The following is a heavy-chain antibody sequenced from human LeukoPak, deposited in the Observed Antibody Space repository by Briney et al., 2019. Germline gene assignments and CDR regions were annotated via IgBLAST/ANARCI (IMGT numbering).Heavy chain of an antibody. Sequence: SETLSLTCTVSGGSISSYYWSWIRQPPGKGLEWIGYIYYSGSTNYNPSLKCRVTISVDTSKNQFSLKLSSVTAADTAVYYCARDCSSTSCLDYWGQGTLVTVSS. D-gene: IGHD2-2*01. J-gene: IGHJ4*02. CDR2: IYYSGST. CDR3: ARDCSSTSCLDY. V-gene: IGHV4-59*08. CDR1: GGSISSYY.